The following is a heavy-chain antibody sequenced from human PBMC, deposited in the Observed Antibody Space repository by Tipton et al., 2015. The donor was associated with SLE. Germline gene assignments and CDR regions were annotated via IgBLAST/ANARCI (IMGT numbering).Heavy chain of an antibody. CDR1: GGSISSYY. Sequence: TLSLTCTVSGGSISSYYWSWIRQPPGKGLEWIGYIYYSGSTNYNPSLKSRVTISVDTSKNQFSLKLSSVTAADTAVYYCARGIGSSRGHYWGQGTLVTVSS. CDR3: ARGIGSSRGHY. D-gene: IGHD6-13*01. V-gene: IGHV4-59*08. CDR2: IYYSGST. J-gene: IGHJ4*02.